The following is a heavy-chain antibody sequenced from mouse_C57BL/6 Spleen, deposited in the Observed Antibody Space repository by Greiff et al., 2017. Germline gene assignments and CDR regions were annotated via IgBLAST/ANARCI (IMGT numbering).Heavy chain of an antibody. Sequence: QVQLQQSGPELVKPGASVKISCKASGYAFSSSWMNWVKQRPGTGLEWIGRIYPGDGDTNYNGKFKGKATLTADKSSSTAYMQLSSLTSEDSAVYFCARERNLATRDAMDYWGQGTSVTVSS. V-gene: IGHV1-82*01. D-gene: IGHD1-1*01. J-gene: IGHJ4*01. CDR1: GYAFSSSW. CDR2: IYPGDGDT. CDR3: ARERNLATRDAMDY.